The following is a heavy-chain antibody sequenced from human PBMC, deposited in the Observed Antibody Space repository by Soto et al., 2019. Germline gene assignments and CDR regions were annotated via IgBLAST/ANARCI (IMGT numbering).Heavy chain of an antibody. CDR1: GGSISSGYYY. D-gene: IGHD4-4*01. Sequence: PSETLSLTSSVSGGSISSGYYYWVWILPPPGKGLEWIGEINHSGSTNYNPSLKSRVTISVDTSKNQFSLKLSSVTAADTAVYYCARILTTRVYYYYYGMDVWGQGTKVTVSS. J-gene: IGHJ6*02. CDR3: ARILTTRVYYYYYGMDV. V-gene: IGHV4-39*07. CDR2: INHSGST.